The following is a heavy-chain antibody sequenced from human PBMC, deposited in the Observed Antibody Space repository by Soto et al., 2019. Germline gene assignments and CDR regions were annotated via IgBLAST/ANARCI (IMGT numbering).Heavy chain of an antibody. CDR1: GGAFRNSV. V-gene: IGHV1-69*13. CDR3: ARAPLLVGETIYENYFDY. D-gene: IGHD3-10*01. Sequence: SVKVSCKASGGAFRNSVISWVRQAPGQGLEWMGGNIPTFGTTHYAQKFQGRVTIIADESTSTVYMELANLRSDDTAVYYCARAPLLVGETIYENYFDYWGQGTLVTV. CDR2: NIPTFGTT. J-gene: IGHJ4*02.